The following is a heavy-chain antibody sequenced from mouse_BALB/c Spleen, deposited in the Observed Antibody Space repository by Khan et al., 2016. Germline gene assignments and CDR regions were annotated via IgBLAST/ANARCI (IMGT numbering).Heavy chain of an antibody. CDR3: ATSSSGYWYYFDY. CDR2: INYSGST. D-gene: IGHD3-1*01. Sequence: EVKLEVSGPDLVKPSQSLSLTCTVTGYSITSHYTWHWIRHFPGNKLEWMGYINYSGSTNYNPSLKSRFSITRDTSKNQFFLQLSSVTADDPATYYCATSSSGYWYYFDYWGQGTTLTVSS. CDR1: GYSITSHYT. J-gene: IGHJ2*01. V-gene: IGHV3-1*02.